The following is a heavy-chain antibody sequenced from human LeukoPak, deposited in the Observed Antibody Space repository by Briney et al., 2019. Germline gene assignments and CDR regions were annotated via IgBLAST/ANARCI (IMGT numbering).Heavy chain of an antibody. J-gene: IGHJ4*02. Sequence: SGGSLRLSCTASGFTFNTYTMNWVRQAPGKGLEWVSSTSSSSSSYIYYADSVKGRFTISRDNAKKSLYLQMNRLRAEDTAVYFCARADTSDILTGYSDYWGQGTLVTVSS. CDR3: ARADTSDILTGYSDY. D-gene: IGHD3-9*01. CDR2: TSSSSSSYI. V-gene: IGHV3-21*01. CDR1: GFTFNTYT.